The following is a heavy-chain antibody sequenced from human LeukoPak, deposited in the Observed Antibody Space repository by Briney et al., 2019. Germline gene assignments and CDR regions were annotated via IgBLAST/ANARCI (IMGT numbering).Heavy chain of an antibody. D-gene: IGHD4-17*01. CDR1: GFTFSSYG. Sequence: PGGSLRLSCSASGFTFSSYGMHWVRQAPGKGLEWVAVIWNDGSHQYYADSEKGRFTISRDNSRNTVYLQMNRLRVEDTAVYYCARDATEYGDSHFDWWGQGTLVTASS. V-gene: IGHV3-33*01. J-gene: IGHJ4*02. CDR3: ARDATEYGDSHFDW. CDR2: IWNDGSHQ.